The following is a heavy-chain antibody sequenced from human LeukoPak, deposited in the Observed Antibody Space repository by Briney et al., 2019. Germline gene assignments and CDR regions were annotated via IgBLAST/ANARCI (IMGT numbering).Heavy chain of an antibody. V-gene: IGHV3-30*03. Sequence: GGSLRLSCEASGFTFKNYVMHWVRQAPGKGLEWVAVTAYDGSNEFYSDIVKGRLSISRDNSKNTLYLQMNSLRPEDTAVYYCARDWAIAARTIYYYYYGMDVWGQGTTVTVSS. CDR1: GFTFKNYV. CDR2: TAYDGSNE. D-gene: IGHD6-6*01. CDR3: ARDWAIAARTIYYYYYGMDV. J-gene: IGHJ6*02.